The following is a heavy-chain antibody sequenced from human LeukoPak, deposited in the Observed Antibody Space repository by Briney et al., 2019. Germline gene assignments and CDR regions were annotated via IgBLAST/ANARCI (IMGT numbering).Heavy chain of an antibody. Sequence: GSLRLSCAASGFTFIDYYMSCIRQAPGKGLEWVSYISSSGSTIYYPDSVKGRFTIPRENAKNSLYLQMNSLRAEDTAVYYYARALRFGEPLTAFDIWGQGTMVTVSS. J-gene: IGHJ3*02. V-gene: IGHV3-11*01. CDR2: ISSSGSTI. D-gene: IGHD3-10*01. CDR3: ARALRFGEPLTAFDI. CDR1: GFTFIDYY.